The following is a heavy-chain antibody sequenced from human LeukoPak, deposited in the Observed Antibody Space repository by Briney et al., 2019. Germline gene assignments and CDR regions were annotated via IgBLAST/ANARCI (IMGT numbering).Heavy chain of an antibody. CDR3: ARDTRRLLWFGELLADYYYYYGMDV. CDR2: ISAYNGNT. D-gene: IGHD3-10*01. CDR1: GYTFTSYY. V-gene: IGHV1-18*04. Sequence: LGASVKVSCKASGYTFTSYYMHWVRQAPGQGLEWMGWISAYNGNTNYAQKLQGRVTMTTDTSTSTAYMELRSLRSDDTAVYYCARDTRRLLWFGELLADYYYYYGMDVWGQGTTVTVSS. J-gene: IGHJ6*02.